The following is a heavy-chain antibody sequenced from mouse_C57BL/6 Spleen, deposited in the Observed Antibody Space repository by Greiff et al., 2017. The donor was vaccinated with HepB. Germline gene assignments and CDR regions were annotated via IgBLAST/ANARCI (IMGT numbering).Heavy chain of an antibody. V-gene: IGHV1-26*01. CDR1: GYTFTDYY. Sequence: EVQLQQSGPELVKPGASVKISCKASGYTFTDYYMNWVKQSHGKSLEWIGDINPNNGGTSYNQKFKGKATLTVDKSSSTAYMELRSLTSEDSAVYYCAREETTRPYYYAMDYWGQGTSVTVSS. CDR2: INPNNGGT. D-gene: IGHD2-12*01. CDR3: AREETTRPYYYAMDY. J-gene: IGHJ4*01.